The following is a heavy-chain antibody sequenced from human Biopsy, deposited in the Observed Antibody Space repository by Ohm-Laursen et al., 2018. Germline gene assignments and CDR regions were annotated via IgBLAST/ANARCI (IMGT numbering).Heavy chain of an antibody. CDR1: TGTFTSYG. Sequence: SVKVSCKAPTGTFTSYGIIWVRQAPGQGLEWMGRIIPILRTTAYAQTFLGRVTITADSPTSTVDMEPTSLTSDDTAVYFCAREAIGYQLPCDDWGQGTLVTVSS. V-gene: IGHV1-69*11. CDR2: IIPILRTT. D-gene: IGHD2-2*01. CDR3: AREAIGYQLPCDD. J-gene: IGHJ4*02.